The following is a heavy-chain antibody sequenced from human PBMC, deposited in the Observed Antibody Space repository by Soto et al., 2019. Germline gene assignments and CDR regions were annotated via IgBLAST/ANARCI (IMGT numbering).Heavy chain of an antibody. D-gene: IGHD3-3*01. J-gene: IGHJ4*02. CDR3: ARYLPPLDFWSGYFSDDNFDY. Sequence: SETLSLTCTVSGGSISSGGYYWSWIRQHPGKGLEWIGYIYYSGSTYYNPSLKSRVTISVDTSKNQFSLKLSSVTAADTAVYYCARYLPPLDFWSGYFSDDNFDYWGQGTLVTVSS. CDR1: GGSISSGGYY. CDR2: IYYSGST. V-gene: IGHV4-31*02.